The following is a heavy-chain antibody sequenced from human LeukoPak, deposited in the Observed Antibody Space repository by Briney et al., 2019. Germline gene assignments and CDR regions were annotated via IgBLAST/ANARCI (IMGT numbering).Heavy chain of an antibody. CDR3: ARDSDYYDSSGYYRLLDY. J-gene: IGHJ4*02. CDR2: IYYSGST. V-gene: IGHV4-59*01. Sequence: KPSETLSLTCTVSGGSISSYYWSWIRQPPGKGLEWIGYIYYSGSTNYNPSLKSRVTISVDTSKNQFSLKLSSVTAADTAVYYCARDSDYYDSSGYYRLLDYWGQGTLVTVSS. CDR1: GGSISSYY. D-gene: IGHD3-22*01.